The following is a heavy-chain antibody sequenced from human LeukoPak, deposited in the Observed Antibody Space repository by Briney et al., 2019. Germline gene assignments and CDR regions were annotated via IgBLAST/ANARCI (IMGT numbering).Heavy chain of an antibody. J-gene: IGHJ3*02. D-gene: IGHD6-13*01. CDR1: GYTFTGYY. Sequence: ASVKVSCKASGYTFTGYYMHWVRQGPGQGHEWMGWVNLNSGGTNYAQKFQGRVTMTRDTSINTPYMEQSRLRSDDTAVYYCARSIAAAGMDAFDIWGQGTMVTVSS. V-gene: IGHV1-2*02. CDR3: ARSIAAAGMDAFDI. CDR2: VNLNSGGT.